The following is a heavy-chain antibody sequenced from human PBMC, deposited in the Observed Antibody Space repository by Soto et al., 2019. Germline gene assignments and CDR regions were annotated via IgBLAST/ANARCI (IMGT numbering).Heavy chain of an antibody. J-gene: IGHJ6*02. D-gene: IGHD2-8*01. V-gene: IGHV1-18*01. Sequence: ASVKVSCKASGYTFTRYGISWGGQAPGQGLEWMGWISGYNGDTKYAQKFQGRVTMTVDTSTTTAYMELRSLTSDDRAVYYCAKNGQPPYYYYGMDVWGQGTTVTVSS. CDR2: ISGYNGDT. CDR1: GYTFTRYG. CDR3: AKNGQPPYYYYGMDV.